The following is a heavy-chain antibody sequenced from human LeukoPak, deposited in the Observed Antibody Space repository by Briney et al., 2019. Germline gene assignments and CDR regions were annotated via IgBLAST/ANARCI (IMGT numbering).Heavy chain of an antibody. Sequence: SETLSLTCTVSGGSISSYYWSWIRQPAGKGLEWIGRIYTSGSTNYNPSLKSRVTISVDTSKNQFSLKLSSVTAADTAVYYCARLLRVGYCSTTTCNWFDPWGQGTLVTVSS. CDR3: ARLLRVGYCSTTTCNWFDP. V-gene: IGHV4-4*07. CDR2: IYTSGST. D-gene: IGHD2-2*03. J-gene: IGHJ5*02. CDR1: GGSISSYY.